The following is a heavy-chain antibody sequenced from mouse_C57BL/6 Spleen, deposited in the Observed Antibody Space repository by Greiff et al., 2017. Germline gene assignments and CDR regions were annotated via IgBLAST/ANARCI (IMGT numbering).Heavy chain of an antibody. J-gene: IGHJ1*03. CDR2: LYPGSGST. CDR3: ASPYGSSPYWYFDV. V-gene: IGHV1-55*01. D-gene: IGHD1-1*01. CDR1: GYTFPSYW. Sequence: VQLQQPGAELVKPGASVKMSCKASGYTFPSYWITWVKQRPGQGLEWIGDLYPGSGSTNYNEKFQSKATLTVDTSSSTAYMQLSSLTSEDSAVYYCASPYGSSPYWYFDVWGTGTTVTVSS.